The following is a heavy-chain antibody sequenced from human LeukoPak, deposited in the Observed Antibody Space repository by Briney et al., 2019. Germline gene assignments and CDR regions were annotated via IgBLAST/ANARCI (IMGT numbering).Heavy chain of an antibody. V-gene: IGHV4-39*07. CDR1: VDSITSRDFY. D-gene: IGHD2-8*02. CDR2: IYYRGTT. Sequence: SETLSLTCCVSVDSITSRDFYWGWIRQSPVEGLEWSGSIYYRGTTYYNPSIKSRVPMSVDTSKTQFSLSLTSVTAADTAVYYCARDRGVYMGGDNDFDVWGQGTKVSVSS. CDR3: ARDRGVYMGGDNDFDV. J-gene: IGHJ3*01.